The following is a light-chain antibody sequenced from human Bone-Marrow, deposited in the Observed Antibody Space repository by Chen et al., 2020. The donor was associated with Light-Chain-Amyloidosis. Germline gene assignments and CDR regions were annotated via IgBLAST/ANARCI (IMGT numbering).Light chain of an antibody. CDR1: RTLLAISTNKNH. V-gene: IGKV4-1*01. Sequence: IEITQSPDSLGVSLGERATINCKSNRTLLAISTNKNHLAWYRQRPGQPPELLISWASSRTSGVPDRFSGSGSGTDFTLTITDLQPEDVAVYHCQQYYSTPTFGQGTRLDIK. CDR2: WAS. CDR3: QQYYSTPT. J-gene: IGKJ5*01.